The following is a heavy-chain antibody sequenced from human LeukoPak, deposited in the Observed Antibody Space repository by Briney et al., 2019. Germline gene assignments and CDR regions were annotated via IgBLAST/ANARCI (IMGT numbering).Heavy chain of an antibody. Sequence: PGGSLRLSCAASGFTVSTKYMHWVRQAPGKGLECVAVISYDGSNKYYADSVKGRFTISRDNSKNTLYLQMNSLRAEDTAVYYCAREQWLPVGYYGMDVWGQGTTVTVSS. D-gene: IGHD6-19*01. CDR3: AREQWLPVGYYGMDV. CDR2: ISYDGSNK. V-gene: IGHV3-30-3*01. J-gene: IGHJ6*02. CDR1: GFTVSTKY.